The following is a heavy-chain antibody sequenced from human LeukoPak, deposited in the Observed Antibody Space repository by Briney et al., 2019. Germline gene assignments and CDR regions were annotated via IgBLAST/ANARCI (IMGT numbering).Heavy chain of an antibody. J-gene: IGHJ4*02. D-gene: IGHD6-19*01. CDR2: ISYDGSNK. Sequence: GGSLRLSCAASGFTFSSYAMHWVRQAPGKELEWVAVISYDGSNKYYADSVKGRFTISRDNSKNTLYLQMNSLRAEDTAVYYCARGLQWLPDYWGQGTLVTVSS. CDR3: ARGLQWLPDY. CDR1: GFTFSSYA. V-gene: IGHV3-30-3*01.